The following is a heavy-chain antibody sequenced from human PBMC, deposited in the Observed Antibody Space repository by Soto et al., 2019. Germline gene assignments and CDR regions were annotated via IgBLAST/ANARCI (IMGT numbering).Heavy chain of an antibody. D-gene: IGHD6-6*01. CDR3: ARVGGQLVPGFDY. CDR1: GFTFSSYS. CDR2: ISSSSSYI. V-gene: IGHV3-21*01. Sequence: EVQLVESGGGLVKPGGSLRLSCAASGFTFSSYSMNWVRQAPGKGLEWVSSISSSSSYIYYADSVKGRFTISRDNAKNSRYLQMNSRRAVDTAVYYCARVGGQLVPGFDYWGQGTLVTVSS. J-gene: IGHJ4*02.